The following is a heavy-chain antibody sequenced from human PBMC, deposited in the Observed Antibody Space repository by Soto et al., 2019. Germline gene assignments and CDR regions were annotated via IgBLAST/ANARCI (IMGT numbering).Heavy chain of an antibody. D-gene: IGHD2-21*01. J-gene: IGHJ3*02. Sequence: QVQLVQSETEVRKPGSSVKVSCRASGGTFGSNAISWVRQAPGQGLEWMGNIIPIFGTTKNAQNFQGRVTITADESTNTASTELISLTSEDTAIYYCAREAFTFAPGSVRGAFHTWCQGTMFTVSS. CDR2: IIPIFGTT. CDR3: AREAFTFAPGSVRGAFHT. CDR1: GGTFGSNA. V-gene: IGHV1-69*15.